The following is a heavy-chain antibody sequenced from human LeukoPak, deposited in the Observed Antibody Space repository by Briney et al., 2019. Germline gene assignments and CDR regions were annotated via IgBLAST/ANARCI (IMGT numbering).Heavy chain of an antibody. Sequence: ASVKVSCKASGYTFTRYYIQWVRQAPGQGLEWMGIIDPSGGSTSYEENFQGGITMTRDATTSTVYLELSSLKSEDTAVYYCARDFGEMPNYWGQGTLVTVSS. CDR1: GYTFTRYY. CDR2: IDPSGGST. D-gene: IGHD5-24*01. V-gene: IGHV1-46*01. CDR3: ARDFGEMPNY. J-gene: IGHJ4*02.